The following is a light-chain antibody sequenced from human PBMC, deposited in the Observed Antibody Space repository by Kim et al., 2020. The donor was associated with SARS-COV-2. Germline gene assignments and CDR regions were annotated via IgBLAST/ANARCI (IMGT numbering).Light chain of an antibody. Sequence: LSPRERATPSCGARLSVSSSYLAWYQQKPGQAPRLLIYGASSRATGIPDRFSGSGSGTDFTLTISRLEPEDFAVYYCQQYGSSRYTFGQGTKLEI. CDR3: QQYGSSRYT. V-gene: IGKV3-20*01. CDR2: GAS. J-gene: IGKJ2*01. CDR1: LSVSSSY.